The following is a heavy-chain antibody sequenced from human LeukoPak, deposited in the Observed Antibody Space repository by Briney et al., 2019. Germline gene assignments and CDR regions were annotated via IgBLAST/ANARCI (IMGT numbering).Heavy chain of an antibody. D-gene: IGHD5-24*01. Sequence: AGGSLRLSCAASGFTFSSYEMNWVRQAPGKGLEWVSYISSSGSTIYYADSVKGRFTISRDNAKNSLYLQMNSLRAEDTAVYYCARPRGNVEMATIPFDYWGQGTLVTVSS. V-gene: IGHV3-48*03. J-gene: IGHJ4*02. CDR2: ISSSGSTI. CDR3: ARPRGNVEMATIPFDY. CDR1: GFTFSSYE.